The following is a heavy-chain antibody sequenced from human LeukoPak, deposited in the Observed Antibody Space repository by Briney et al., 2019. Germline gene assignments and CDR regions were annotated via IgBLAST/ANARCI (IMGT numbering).Heavy chain of an antibody. CDR3: ATLGRERQGYFDY. CDR2: IYSGGST. CDR1: GFTVSSNY. Sequence: GGSLRLSCAASGFTVSSNYMSWVRQAPGKGLEWVSVIYSGGSTYYAGSVKGRFTISRDNSKNTLYLQMNSLRAEDTAVYYCATLGRERQGYFDYWGQGTLVTVSS. V-gene: IGHV3-53*01. D-gene: IGHD1-26*01. J-gene: IGHJ4*02.